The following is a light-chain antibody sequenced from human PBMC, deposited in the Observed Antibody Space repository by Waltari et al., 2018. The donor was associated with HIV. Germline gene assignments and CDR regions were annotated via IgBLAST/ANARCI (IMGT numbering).Light chain of an antibody. CDR1: SSNIATNT. V-gene: IGLV1-44*01. J-gene: IGLJ3*02. CDR2: TNK. Sequence: QSVLTQPPSASGTPGQRVTISCSGSSSNIATNTVNWYQPLPGTAPKLLIYTNKQRPSGVPARFSGSKSGTSASLAISGLQSDDDADYYCATWDDSLNGWVFGGGTRLTVL. CDR3: ATWDDSLNGWV.